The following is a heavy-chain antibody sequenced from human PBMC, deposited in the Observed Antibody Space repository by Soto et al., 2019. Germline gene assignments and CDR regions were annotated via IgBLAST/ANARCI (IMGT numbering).Heavy chain of an antibody. CDR1: GGSISSGDYY. CDR3: ARGDWFHP. J-gene: IGHJ5*02. CDR2: IYYTGTT. Sequence: KTSETLSLTCTVPGGSISSGDYYWNWIRQPPGKGPEWIGYIYYTGTTKYNPSLKSRATLSVDTAKNRFSLNLTSLTAADTAVYYCARGDWFHPWGQGTLVTVSS. V-gene: IGHV4-30-4*01.